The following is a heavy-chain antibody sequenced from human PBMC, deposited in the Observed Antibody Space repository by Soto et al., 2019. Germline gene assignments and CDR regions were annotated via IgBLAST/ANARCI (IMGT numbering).Heavy chain of an antibody. CDR1: GGSISSGGYY. D-gene: IGHD5-12*01. Sequence: QVQLQESGPGLVKPSQTLSLTCTVSGGSISSGGYYWSWIRQHPGKGLEWIGYIYYSGNTYYNPSRKNRVTISVDTSKNQFSLKLSSVTAADTAVYYCARDLSGEGFCGYDFDYYYGMDVWGQGTTVTVSS. J-gene: IGHJ6*02. V-gene: IGHV4-31*03. CDR3: ARDLSGEGFCGYDFDYYYGMDV. CDR2: IYYSGNT.